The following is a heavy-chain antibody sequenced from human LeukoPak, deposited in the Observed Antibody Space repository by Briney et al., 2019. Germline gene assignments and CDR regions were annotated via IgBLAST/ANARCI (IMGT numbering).Heavy chain of an antibody. V-gene: IGHV5-51*01. CDR3: ARHRRSAYQGVIGDDAFDI. Sequence: GESLKISCKGSGYSFTSYWIGWVRQMPGKGLEWMGIIYPGDSDTRYSPSFQGQVTSSADKSISTAYLQWSSLKASDTAMYYCARHRRSAYQGVIGDDAFDIWGQGTMVTVSS. J-gene: IGHJ3*02. CDR2: IYPGDSDT. CDR1: GYSFTSYW. D-gene: IGHD2-2*01.